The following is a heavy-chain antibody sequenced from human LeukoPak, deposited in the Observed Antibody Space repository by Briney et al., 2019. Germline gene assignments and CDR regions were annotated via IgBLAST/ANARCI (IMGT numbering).Heavy chain of an antibody. CDR2: ISACNGKT. Sequence: ASVTVSCKASGYTFTSYGISWVRQAPGQGLEWMGWISACNGKTNYAQKLQGRVTMTTDTSTSTAYMELRSLRSDDTVVYCCARSGDSYGTGEYWGQGTLVTVSS. D-gene: IGHD5-18*01. CDR3: ARSGDSYGTGEY. J-gene: IGHJ4*02. CDR1: GYTFTSYG. V-gene: IGHV1-18*04.